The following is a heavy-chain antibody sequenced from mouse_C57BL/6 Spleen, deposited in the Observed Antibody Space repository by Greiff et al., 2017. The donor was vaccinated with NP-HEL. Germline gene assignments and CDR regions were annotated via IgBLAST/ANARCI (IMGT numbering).Heavy chain of an antibody. Sequence: EVKLLESGGGLVQPGGSMKLSCAASGFTFSDAWMDWVRQSPEKGLEWVAEIRNKANNHATYYAESVKGRFTISRDDSKSSVYLQMNSLRAEDTGIYYCTRKGKRLYYYAMDYWGQGTSVTVSS. CDR3: TRKGKRLYYYAMDY. J-gene: IGHJ4*01. V-gene: IGHV6-6*01. CDR2: IRNKANNHAT. D-gene: IGHD1-1*02. CDR1: GFTFSDAW.